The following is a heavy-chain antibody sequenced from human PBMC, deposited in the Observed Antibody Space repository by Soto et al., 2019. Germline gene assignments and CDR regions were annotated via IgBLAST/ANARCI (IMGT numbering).Heavy chain of an antibody. J-gene: IGHJ4*02. V-gene: IGHV1-18*04. CDR3: XRDLGYGDYGTDF. CDR1: GYSFSNNG. Sequence: QVQLVQSGAEVKKPGASVKVSCQASGYSFSNNGISWVRQAPGQGFEWMGWINGDNGNTNYAQKFQGRVTMTTDTSTSTAYMELRSLRSYDTAXYYCXRDLGYGDYGTDFWGQGTLVTVSS. CDR2: INGDNGNT. D-gene: IGHD4-17*01.